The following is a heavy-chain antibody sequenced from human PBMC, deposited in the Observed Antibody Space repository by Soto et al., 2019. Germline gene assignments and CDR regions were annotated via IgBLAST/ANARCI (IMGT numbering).Heavy chain of an antibody. D-gene: IGHD2-15*01. CDR2: IHYSGNT. CDR3: AAYCSGSSCFSHPEVFDI. J-gene: IGHJ3*02. Sequence: PXETLSLTCNVSGFSVTSPSYYWSWIRQPPGKGLEWFGYIHYSGNTDYNPALKSRVSISFDTSKNQFSLKLRSVTASDTAVYYCAAYCSGSSCFSHPEVFDIWGHGTMVTVSS. CDR1: GFSVTSPSYY. V-gene: IGHV4-61*01.